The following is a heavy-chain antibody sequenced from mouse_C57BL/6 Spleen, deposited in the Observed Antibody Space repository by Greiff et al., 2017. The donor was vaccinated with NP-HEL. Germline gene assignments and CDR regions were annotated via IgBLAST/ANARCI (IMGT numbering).Heavy chain of an antibody. CDR3: ARHGEDYAMDY. V-gene: IGHV5-6*01. CDR1: GFTFSSYG. CDR2: ISSGGSYT. J-gene: IGHJ4*01. Sequence: EVQLVESGGDLVKPGGSLKLSCAASGFTFSSYGMSWVRQTPDKRLEWVATISSGGSYTYYPDSVKGRFTISRDNAKNTLYLQMSSLKSEDTAMYYCARHGEDYAMDYWGQGTSVTVSS.